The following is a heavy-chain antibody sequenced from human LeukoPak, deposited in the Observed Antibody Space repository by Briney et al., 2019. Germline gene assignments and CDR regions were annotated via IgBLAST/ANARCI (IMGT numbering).Heavy chain of an antibody. CDR2: IYYSGIT. CDR1: GGSISSYY. V-gene: IGHV4-59*01. D-gene: IGHD5-18*01. CDR3: ARGYSYNDAFDI. Sequence: SETLSLTCTVSGGSISSYYWSWIRQPPGKGLEWIGYIYYSGITNYNPSIKSPVTISVDTSKNQLSLKLSSVTAADTAVYYCARGYSYNDAFDIWGQGTMVTVSS. J-gene: IGHJ3*02.